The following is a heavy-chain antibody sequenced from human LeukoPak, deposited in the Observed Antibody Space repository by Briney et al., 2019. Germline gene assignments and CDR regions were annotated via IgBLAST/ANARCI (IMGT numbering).Heavy chain of an antibody. CDR1: GGTFSSYG. D-gene: IGHD5-12*01. J-gene: IGHJ5*02. Sequence: ASVKVSCKASGGTFSSYGISWVRQAPGQGLEWMGWISAYNGNTNYAQKLQGRVTMTTDTSTSTAYMELRSLRSDDTAVYYCARVPNVDIVATISWGQGTLVTVSS. CDR3: ARVPNVDIVATIS. CDR2: ISAYNGNT. V-gene: IGHV1-18*01.